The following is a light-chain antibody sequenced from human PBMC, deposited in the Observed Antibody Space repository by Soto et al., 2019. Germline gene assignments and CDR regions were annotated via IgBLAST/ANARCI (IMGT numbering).Light chain of an antibody. CDR1: QNISSW. J-gene: IGKJ4*01. CDR2: KAS. CDR3: PPVNCVPFS. V-gene: IGKV1-5*03. Sequence: DKKMTKSPCSLSVYIGEGVTTTRKASQNISSWLAWYQQKPGKAPKLLIYKASTLKSGVPSRFSGSGSGTQFTVTIRSLQAEDFVPYYCPPVNCVPFSFCGGTKVDIK.